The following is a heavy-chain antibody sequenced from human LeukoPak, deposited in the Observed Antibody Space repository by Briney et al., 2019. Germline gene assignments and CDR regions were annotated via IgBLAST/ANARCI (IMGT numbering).Heavy chain of an antibody. Sequence: GGSLRLSCEASGITFSHYWMHWARQAPGKGLVWVSRTNTDGSSTSYMDSVKGRFTISRDNAKNTIYLQMNSLRAEDTAVYYCVPSDRIGLDSGQGTLCTASS. CDR1: GITFSHYW. J-gene: IGHJ1*01. V-gene: IGHV3-74*01. CDR3: VPSDRIGLD. CDR2: TNTDGSST. D-gene: IGHD3-22*01.